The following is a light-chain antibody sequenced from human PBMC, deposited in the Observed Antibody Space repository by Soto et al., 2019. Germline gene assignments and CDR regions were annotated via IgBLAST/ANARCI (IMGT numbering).Light chain of an antibody. V-gene: IGKV1-39*01. CDR3: QQSYSSSWT. CDR1: QSINTW. J-gene: IGKJ1*01. CDR2: AAS. Sequence: DIQMTQSPSTLPASIGDRVIITCRASQSINTWLAWYQQKPGKAPNLLIYAASSLQSGVPSRFSGSGSGTDFTLTISSLQREDFATYFCQQSYSSSWTFGQGTKVEI.